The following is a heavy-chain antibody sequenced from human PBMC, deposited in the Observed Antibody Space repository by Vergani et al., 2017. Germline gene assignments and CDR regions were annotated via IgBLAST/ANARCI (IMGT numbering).Heavy chain of an antibody. D-gene: IGHD3-10*01. CDR3: ARANYYGSGSLPKYYYYGMDV. CDR1: GFTFSSYG. V-gene: IGHV3-33*08. Sequence: VQLLESGGGLVQPGGSLRLSCAASGFTFSSYGMHWVRQAPGKGLEWVAVIWYDGSNKYYADSVKGRFTISRDNSKNTLYLQMNSLRAEDTAVYYCARANYYGSGSLPKYYYYGMDVWGQGTTVTVSS. CDR2: IWYDGSNK. J-gene: IGHJ6*02.